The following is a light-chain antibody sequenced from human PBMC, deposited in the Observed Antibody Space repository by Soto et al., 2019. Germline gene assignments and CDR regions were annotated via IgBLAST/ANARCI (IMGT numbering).Light chain of an antibody. V-gene: IGLV2-14*01. CDR1: SSDVGGYNY. Sequence: QSVLTQPASVSGSPGQSITISCTGTSSDVGGYNYVSWYQQHPGKAPKLMIYDVSNRPSGFSNRFSGSKSGNTASLTISVLQAEDEADYYGSSYPSSSTYVVFGGGTQLTVL. CDR3: SSYPSSSTYVV. CDR2: DVS. J-gene: IGLJ2*01.